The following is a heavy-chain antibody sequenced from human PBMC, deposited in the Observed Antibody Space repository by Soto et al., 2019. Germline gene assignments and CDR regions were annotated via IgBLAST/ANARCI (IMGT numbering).Heavy chain of an antibody. CDR2: ISGSGGST. Sequence: EVQLLESGGGLVQPGGSLRLSCAASGFTFSSYAMSWVRQAPGKGLEWVSAISGSGGSTYYADSVKGRFTISRDNSKNTLYLQTNILSADFTPVYDSARFGRWPGGVFDYGGLGTMVAVSS. J-gene: IGHJ4*02. CDR1: GFTFSSYA. D-gene: IGHD2-8*02. CDR3: ARFGRWPGGVFDY. V-gene: IGHV3-23*01.